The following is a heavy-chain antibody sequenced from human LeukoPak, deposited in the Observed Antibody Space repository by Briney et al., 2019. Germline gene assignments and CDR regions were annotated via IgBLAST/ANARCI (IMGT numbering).Heavy chain of an antibody. D-gene: IGHD3/OR15-3a*01. Sequence: LRLSCAASGFTFSSYEMNWVRQAPGKGLEWIGCIYYSGNTYYNASLKSQVSISIDTSKNQFPLMLTSVTAADTAVYYCARQTGSGLFILPGGQGTLVTVSS. CDR3: ARQTGSGLFILP. CDR1: GFTFSSYE. V-gene: IGHV4-59*04. J-gene: IGHJ4*02. CDR2: IYYSGNT.